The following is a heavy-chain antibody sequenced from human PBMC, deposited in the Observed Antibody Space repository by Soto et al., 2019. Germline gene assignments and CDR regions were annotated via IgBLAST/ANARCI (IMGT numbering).Heavy chain of an antibody. D-gene: IGHD1-26*01. Sequence: EVQLVESGGGLVQPGRSLRLSCAASGFIFDDFGMHWVRQAPGKGLEWVSGVTWNSGNIDYADSVKGRFTITRDNAKNSLYLQMNGLRGEDPALYYCAKDRYGSLEGGMDVWGQGTTVTVSS. J-gene: IGHJ6*02. CDR1: GFIFDDFG. V-gene: IGHV3-9*01. CDR2: VTWNSGNI. CDR3: AKDRYGSLEGGMDV.